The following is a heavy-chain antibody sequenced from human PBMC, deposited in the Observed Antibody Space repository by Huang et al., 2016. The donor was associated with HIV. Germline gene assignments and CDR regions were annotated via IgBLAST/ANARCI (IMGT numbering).Heavy chain of an antibody. J-gene: IGHJ4*02. CDR1: GGTFSSYA. D-gene: IGHD3-22*01. V-gene: IGHV1-69*01. Sequence: QVQLVQSGAEVKKPGSSVKVSCKASGGTFSSYAISWVRQAPGQGLEWRGGIIPICGTANDAQKFQGRVTITADESTSTAYMELSSLRSEDTAVYYCARVESRRYYDSSGYDYWGQGTLVTVSS. CDR3: ARVESRRYYDSSGYDY. CDR2: IIPICGTA.